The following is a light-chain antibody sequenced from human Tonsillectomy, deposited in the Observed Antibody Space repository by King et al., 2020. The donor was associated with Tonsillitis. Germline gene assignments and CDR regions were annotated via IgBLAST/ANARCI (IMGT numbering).Light chain of an antibody. V-gene: IGLV2-14*01. CDR3: SSYTSRTTVV. J-gene: IGLJ2*01. Sequence: GVSNRFSGSPSGPTASLTISGLQAEDEADYYCSSYTSRTTVVFGGGTKLTVL.